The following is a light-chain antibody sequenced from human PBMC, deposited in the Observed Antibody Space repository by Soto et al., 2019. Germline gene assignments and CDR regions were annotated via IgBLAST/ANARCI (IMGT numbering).Light chain of an antibody. CDR2: GAS. J-gene: IGKJ3*01. Sequence: EIVLAQSPATLSLSPGERATLSCRASPSVSTYLAWYQQKPGQAPRLLIYGASSRASGIPDRFSGSGSGTDFTLTISRLEPEDFAVYYCQQYGSSPPFTFGPGTKVDIK. V-gene: IGKV3-20*01. CDR3: QQYGSSPPFT. CDR1: PSVSTY.